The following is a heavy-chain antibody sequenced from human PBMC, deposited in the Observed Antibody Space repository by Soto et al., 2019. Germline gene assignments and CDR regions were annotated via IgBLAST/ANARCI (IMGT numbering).Heavy chain of an antibody. Sequence: SETLSLTCTVSGGSISGYYWSWIRQPPGKGLDCIGYIYYSGTTNYNPSLESRVTISIDSSRNQFSLKLSSVTTADTAVYYCARRDSSGWYSYFDSWGQGTLVTVSS. V-gene: IGHV4-59*08. CDR1: GGSISGYY. J-gene: IGHJ4*02. CDR2: IYYSGTT. D-gene: IGHD6-19*01. CDR3: ARRDSSGWYSYFDS.